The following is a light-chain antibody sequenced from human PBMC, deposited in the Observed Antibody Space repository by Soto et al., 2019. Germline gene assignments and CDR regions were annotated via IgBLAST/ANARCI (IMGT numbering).Light chain of an antibody. Sequence: DIQMTQSPSTLSASVGDRVTITCRASQSISTYLNWYQQKPGKAPKLLIYAASSLRSGVPSRFSGSGSGTDFTLTISSLQPEDFATYFCQESYSTPYTFGLGTKVDIK. J-gene: IGKJ2*01. CDR3: QESYSTPYT. CDR1: QSISTY. V-gene: IGKV1-39*01. CDR2: AAS.